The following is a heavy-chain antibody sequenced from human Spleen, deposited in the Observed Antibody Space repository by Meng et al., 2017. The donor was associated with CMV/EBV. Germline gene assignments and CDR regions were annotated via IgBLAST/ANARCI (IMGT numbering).Heavy chain of an antibody. CDR3: ARDLPYENYYGSGSYPDY. V-gene: IGHV4-4*07. Sequence: QVQLHESGPGLVKPSETLSLTCTVSGGSISSYYWSWIRQPAGKGLEWIGRIYTSGSTNYNPSLKSRVTMSVDTSKNQFSLKLSSVTAADTAVYYCARDLPYENYYGSGSYPDYWGQGTLVTVSS. CDR1: GGSISSYY. CDR2: IYTSGST. J-gene: IGHJ4*02. D-gene: IGHD3-10*01.